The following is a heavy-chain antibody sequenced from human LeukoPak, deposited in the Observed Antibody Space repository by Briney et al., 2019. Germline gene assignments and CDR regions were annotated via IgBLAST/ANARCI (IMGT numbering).Heavy chain of an antibody. J-gene: IGHJ4*02. CDR2: IKQDGSEK. D-gene: IGHD6-6*01. Sequence: GGSLRLSCAASGFTFSSYWMSWVRQAPGKGLEWVANIKQDGSEKYYVDSVKGRFTISRDNANNSLYLQMNSLRAEDTAVYYCARIAAARLIYFDYWGQGTLVTVSS. CDR3: ARIAAARLIYFDY. V-gene: IGHV3-7*01. CDR1: GFTFSSYW.